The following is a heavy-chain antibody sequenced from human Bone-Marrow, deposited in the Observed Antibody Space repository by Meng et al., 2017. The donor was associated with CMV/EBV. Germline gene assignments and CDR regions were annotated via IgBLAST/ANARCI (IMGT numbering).Heavy chain of an antibody. CDR2: IIPILGIA. J-gene: IGHJ3*02. Sequence: SVKVSCKASGGTFSSYAISWVRQAPGQGLEWMGGIIPILGIANYAQKFQGRVTITADKSTSTAYMELSSLRSEDTAVYYCARVGRYCSSTSCFNAFDIWGQGPRVTGSS. D-gene: IGHD2-2*01. CDR1: GGTFSSYA. V-gene: IGHV1-69*10. CDR3: ARVGRYCSSTSCFNAFDI.